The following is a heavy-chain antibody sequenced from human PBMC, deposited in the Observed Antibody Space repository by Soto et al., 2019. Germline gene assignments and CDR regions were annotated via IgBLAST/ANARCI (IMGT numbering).Heavy chain of an antibody. V-gene: IGHV4-34*01. CDR3: ARVERGTATTVVDAFDM. CDR2: MSHSGGT. J-gene: IGHJ3*02. Sequence: QVQLQQWGAGLLKPSETLSLTCAVYGGSISSGRYYWSWIRQPPGMGLEWIGEMSHSGGTHFNPSLKSRVTISVDTSKNQFSLKMSSVTAADTALYYWARVERGTATTVVDAFDMWGAGAMVTVSS. D-gene: IGHD1-1*01. CDR1: GGSISSGRYY.